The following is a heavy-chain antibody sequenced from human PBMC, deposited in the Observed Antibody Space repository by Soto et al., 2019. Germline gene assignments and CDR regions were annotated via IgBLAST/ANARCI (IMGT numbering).Heavy chain of an antibody. CDR1: GGSISGSGYY. CDR3: ARDGSYGPFDY. CDR2: IYYSGST. D-gene: IGHD5-18*01. Sequence: QVQLQESGPGLVKPSQTLSLTCTVSGGSISGSGYYWRWIRQHPGKGLEWIGYIYYSGSTYYNPSLKSRVTISVDTSKNQFSLKLNSVTAADTAVYYCARDGSYGPFDYWGQGTLVTVSS. J-gene: IGHJ4*02. V-gene: IGHV4-31*03.